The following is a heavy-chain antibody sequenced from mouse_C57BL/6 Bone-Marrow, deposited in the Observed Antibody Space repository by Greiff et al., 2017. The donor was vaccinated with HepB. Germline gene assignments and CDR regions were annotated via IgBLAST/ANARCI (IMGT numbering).Heavy chain of an antibody. CDR3: TTPSYYFDY. CDR2: IDPENGDT. Sequence: EVQLQQSGAELVRPGASVKLSCTASGFNIKDDYMHWVKQRPEQGLEWIGWIDPENGDTEYASKFQGKATITADTSSNTAYLQLSSLTSEDTAVYYCTTPSYYFDYWGQGTTLTVSS. CDR1: GFNIKDDY. V-gene: IGHV14-4*01. J-gene: IGHJ2*01.